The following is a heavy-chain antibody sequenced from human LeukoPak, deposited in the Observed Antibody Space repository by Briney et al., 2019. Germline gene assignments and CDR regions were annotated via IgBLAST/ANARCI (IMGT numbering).Heavy chain of an antibody. D-gene: IGHD3-10*01. Sequence: ASVKVSCKASGYTFTSYGISWVRQAPGQGLEWMGWISAYNGNTNYAQKLQGRVTMTTDTSTSTAYMELRSLRSDDTAVYYCARDTVRGVIMDYFDYWGQGTLVTVSS. CDR2: ISAYNGNT. V-gene: IGHV1-18*01. J-gene: IGHJ4*02. CDR1: GYTFTSYG. CDR3: ARDTVRGVIMDYFDY.